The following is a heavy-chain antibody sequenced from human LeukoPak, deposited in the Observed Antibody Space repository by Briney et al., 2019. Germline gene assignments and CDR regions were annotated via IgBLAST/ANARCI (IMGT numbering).Heavy chain of an antibody. CDR3: AKDLGSSWYYFDY. D-gene: IGHD6-13*01. CDR2: ISSSGSTI. J-gene: IGHJ4*02. Sequence: GGSLRLSCAASGFTFSDYYMSWIRQAPGKGLEWVSYISSSGSTIYYADSVKGRFTISRDNAKNSLYLQMNSLRAEDTAVYYCAKDLGSSWYYFDYWGQGTLVTVSS. CDR1: GFTFSDYY. V-gene: IGHV3-11*01.